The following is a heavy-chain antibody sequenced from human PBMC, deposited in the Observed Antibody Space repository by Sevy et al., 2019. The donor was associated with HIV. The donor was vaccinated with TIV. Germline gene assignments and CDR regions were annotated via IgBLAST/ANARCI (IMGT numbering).Heavy chain of an antibody. D-gene: IGHD3-16*01. J-gene: IGHJ3*01. CDR2: IHYSGRT. CDR3: ARGVGGPGVMITFGGVKYAFDF. CDR1: GGSITTTDYY. Sequence: SETLSLTCTVSGGSITTTDYYWSWIRQSPRKGLEWIGYIHYSGRTYYNPSLKSRVTRSVDTSRNQFSLRLNSVTATDTAVYYCARGVGGPGVMITFGGVKYAFDFWGQGRTVTVSS. V-gene: IGHV4-30-4*01.